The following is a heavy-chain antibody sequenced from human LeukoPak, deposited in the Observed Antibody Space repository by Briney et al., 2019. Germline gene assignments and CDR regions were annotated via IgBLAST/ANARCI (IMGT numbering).Heavy chain of an antibody. D-gene: IGHD4-17*01. CDR2: INHSGST. J-gene: IGHJ4*02. CDR1: GGSFSGYY. Sequence: SETLSLTCAVYGGSFSGYYWSWIRQPPGKGLEWIGEINHSGSTNYNPSLKSRVTISVDTSKNQFSLKLSSVTAADTAVYYCARATVTTFGRFRYFDYWGQGTLVTVSS. CDR3: ARATVTTFGRFRYFDY. V-gene: IGHV4-34*01.